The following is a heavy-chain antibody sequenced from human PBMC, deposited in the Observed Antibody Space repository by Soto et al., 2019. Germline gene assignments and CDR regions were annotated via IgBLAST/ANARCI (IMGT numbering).Heavy chain of an antibody. CDR3: ARDAPLRNGMDV. CDR2: IIPMYGRR. V-gene: IGHV1-69*18. CDR1: GGTFSDYA. J-gene: IGHJ6*02. Sequence: QALLVQSGAEVRKPWSSVKVSCKPSGGTFSDYAFSWVRQAPGQGREWMGNIIPMYGRRNYAQKYQGRVTISAVESTTTVYVEMRGLSFEDTAVYFCARDAPLRNGMDVWGQWTTVTVSS. D-gene: IGHD3-3*01.